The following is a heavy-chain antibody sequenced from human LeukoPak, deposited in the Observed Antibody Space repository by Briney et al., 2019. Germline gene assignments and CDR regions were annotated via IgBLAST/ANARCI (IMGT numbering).Heavy chain of an antibody. D-gene: IGHD3-22*01. CDR1: GASVSATNYY. CDR2: IYYDAGA. J-gene: IGHJ4*02. CDR3: AREVIVVATYYFDY. Sequence: SETLSLTCTVSGASVSATNYYWSWLRQHPGKGPEWIAYIYYDAGAYYNPSLESRVTISLDSSANQFSLGLSSVTAADTAVYYCAREVIVVATYYFDYWGQGTLVTVSS. V-gene: IGHV4-31*03.